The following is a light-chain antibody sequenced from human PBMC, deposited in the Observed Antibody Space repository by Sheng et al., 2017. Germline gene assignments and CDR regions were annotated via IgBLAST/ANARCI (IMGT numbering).Light chain of an antibody. CDR1: HSVSSN. CDR2: GAF. CDR3: QQYNNWPPYT. Sequence: VVMTQSPATLSVSPGDRVTLSCRASHSVSSNLAWYQQKPGQAPRLLIYGAFTRATGIPARFSGSGSGTEFTLTITSLQSEDFAVYFCQQYNNWPPYTFGQGTKLEI. V-gene: IGKV3-15*01. J-gene: IGKJ2*01.